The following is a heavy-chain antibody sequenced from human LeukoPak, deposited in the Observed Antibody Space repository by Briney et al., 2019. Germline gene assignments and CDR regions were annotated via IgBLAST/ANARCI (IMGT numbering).Heavy chain of an antibody. J-gene: IGHJ4*02. Sequence: PRASVKVSCKASGYTFTSYGISWVRQAPGQGLEWMGWISAYNGNTNYAQKLQGRVTMTTDTSTSTAYMELRSLRSDDTAVYYCARGRFLEWLFPYFDYWGQGTLVTVSS. D-gene: IGHD3-3*01. V-gene: IGHV1-18*01. CDR2: ISAYNGNT. CDR3: ARGRFLEWLFPYFDY. CDR1: GYTFTSYG.